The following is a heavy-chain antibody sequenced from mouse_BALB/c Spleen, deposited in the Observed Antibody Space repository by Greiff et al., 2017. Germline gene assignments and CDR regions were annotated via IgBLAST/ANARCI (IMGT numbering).Heavy chain of an antibody. J-gene: IGHJ4*01. CDR1: GDSITSGY. CDR3: ARYDYEGYYAMDY. V-gene: IGHV3-8*02. CDR2: ISYSGST. Sequence: EVQLQESGPSLVKPSQTLSLTCSVTGDSITSGYWNWIRKFPGNKLEYMGYISYSGSTYYNPSLKSRISITRDTSKNQYYLQLNSVTTEDTATYYCARYDYEGYYAMDYWGQGTSVTVSS. D-gene: IGHD2-4*01.